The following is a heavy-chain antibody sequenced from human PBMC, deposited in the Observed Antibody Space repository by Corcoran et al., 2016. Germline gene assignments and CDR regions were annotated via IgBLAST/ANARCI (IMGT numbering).Heavy chain of an antibody. CDR1: GYTFTAYW. CDR2: IWPASSDT. J-gene: IGHJ5*02. CDR3: TRQAHGVERWTDWFDP. V-gene: IGHV5-51*01. Sequence: EVQLVQSGAEVKKPGESLKISCKGSGYTFTAYWIGCVRQVPGKGLEWMGIIWPASSDTKYSPSFQGQVTISADRATHIAYLQWRTLKTSDTAIYYCTRQAHGVERWTDWFDPWGQGTLVTVSS. D-gene: IGHD1-1*01.